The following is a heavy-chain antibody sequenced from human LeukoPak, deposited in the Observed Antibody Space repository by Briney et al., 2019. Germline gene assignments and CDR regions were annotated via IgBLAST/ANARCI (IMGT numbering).Heavy chain of an antibody. D-gene: IGHD3-16*02. J-gene: IGHJ6*02. CDR1: GGSISSGDYY. CDR2: IYYSGST. Sequence: SETLSLTCTVSGGSISSGDYYWSWIRQPPGKGLEWIGYIYYSGSTNYNPSLKSRVTISVDTSKNQFSLKLSSVTAADTAVYYCARAIAGYDYVWGSYRYTGYYYGMDVWGQGTTVTVSS. V-gene: IGHV4-61*08. CDR3: ARAIAGYDYVWGSYRYTGYYYGMDV.